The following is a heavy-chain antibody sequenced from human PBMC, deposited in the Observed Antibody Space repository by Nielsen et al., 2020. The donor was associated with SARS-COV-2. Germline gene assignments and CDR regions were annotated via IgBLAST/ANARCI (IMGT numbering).Heavy chain of an antibody. CDR2: ISSSSSTI. D-gene: IGHD3-22*01. CDR1: GFTFSSYS. CDR3: ARDSSGTYRRVDY. Sequence: GESLKISCAASGFTFSSYSMNWVRQAPGKGLEWVSYISSSSSTIYYADSVKGRFTISRDNAKNSLYLQMNSLRDEDTAVYYCARDSSGTYRRVDYWGQGTLVTVSS. V-gene: IGHV3-48*02. J-gene: IGHJ4*02.